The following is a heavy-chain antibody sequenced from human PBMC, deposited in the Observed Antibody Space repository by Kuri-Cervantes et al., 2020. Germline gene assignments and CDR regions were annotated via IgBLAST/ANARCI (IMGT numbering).Heavy chain of an antibody. CDR2: IIPIFGTA. Sequence: SVKVSCKASGGTFSSYAISWVRQAPGQGLEWMGGIIPIFGTANYAQKFQGRVTITTDESTSTAYMELSSLRSEDTAVYYCAREPRDTEYCGGDCWFDPWGQGTLVTVSS. D-gene: IGHD2-21*02. J-gene: IGHJ5*02. CDR3: AREPRDTEYCGGDCWFDP. V-gene: IGHV1-69*05. CDR1: GGTFSSYA.